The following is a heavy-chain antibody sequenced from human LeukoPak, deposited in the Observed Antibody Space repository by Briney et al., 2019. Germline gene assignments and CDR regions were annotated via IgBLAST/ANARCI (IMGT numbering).Heavy chain of an antibody. CDR2: IYYSGST. V-gene: IGHV4-31*03. D-gene: IGHD2-2*01. J-gene: IGHJ4*02. CDR1: GGSISSGGYY. CDR3: ARLRVVPAAMRFDY. Sequence: SEALSLTCTVSGGSISSGGYYWSWLRQHPGKGLEWIGYIYYSGSTYYNPSLKSRFTISVDTSKNQFSLKLSSVTAADTAVYYCARLRVVPAAMRFDYWGQGTLVTVSS.